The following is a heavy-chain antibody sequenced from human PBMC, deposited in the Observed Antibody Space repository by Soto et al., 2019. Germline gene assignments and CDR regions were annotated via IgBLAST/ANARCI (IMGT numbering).Heavy chain of an antibody. CDR3: AKGGDAYNSFFDY. J-gene: IGHJ4*02. V-gene: IGHV3-30*18. CDR1: GFTFSSYG. D-gene: IGHD3-10*01. CDR2: ISYDGSNR. Sequence: QVQLVESGGGVVQPGMSLRLSCAASGFTFSSYGIHWVRQAPGKGLEWVAVISYDGSNRYYADSVKGRFTISRDNSKNTLYLQMNSLRAEDTAVYYCAKGGDAYNSFFDYWGQGTPVTVSS.